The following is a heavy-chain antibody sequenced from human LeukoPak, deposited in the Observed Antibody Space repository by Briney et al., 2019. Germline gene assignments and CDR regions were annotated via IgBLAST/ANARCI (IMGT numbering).Heavy chain of an antibody. V-gene: IGHV4-34*01. CDR2: INHSGST. CDR3: ARGVEQVWFGDQGYYFDY. Sequence: SETLSLTCAVYGGSFSGYYWSWIRQPPGKGLEWIGEINHSGSTYYNPSLKSRVTISVDRSKNQFSLKLSSVTAADTAVYYCARGVEQVWFGDQGYYFDYWGQGTLVTVSS. J-gene: IGHJ4*02. D-gene: IGHD3-10*01. CDR1: GGSFSGYY.